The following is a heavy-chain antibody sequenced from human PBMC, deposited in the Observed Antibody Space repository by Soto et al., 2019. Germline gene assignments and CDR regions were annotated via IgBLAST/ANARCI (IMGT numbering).Heavy chain of an antibody. CDR2: MNPNSGNT. D-gene: IGHD2-15*01. V-gene: IGHV1-8*01. Sequence: ASVKVSCKASGYTFTSYDINWVRQATGQGLGWMGWMNPNSGNTGYAQKFQGRVTMTRNTSISTAYMELSSLRSEDTAVYYCARGIGGDVVVVAAIEYYFDYWGQGTLVTVSS. J-gene: IGHJ4*02. CDR3: ARGIGGDVVVVAAIEYYFDY. CDR1: GYTFTSYD.